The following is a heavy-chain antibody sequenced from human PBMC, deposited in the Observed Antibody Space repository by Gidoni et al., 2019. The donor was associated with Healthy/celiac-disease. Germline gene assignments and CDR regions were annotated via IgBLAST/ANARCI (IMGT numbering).Heavy chain of an antibody. Sequence: QITLKESGPTLVKPTQTLTLTCTFSGFSLSTSGVVVGWIRQPPGKALEWLALIYWDDDKRYSPSLKSRLTITKDTSKNQVVLTMTNMDPVDTATYYCAHRRGYSSSWYGEVSYYGMDVWGQGTTVTVSS. V-gene: IGHV2-5*02. CDR3: AHRRGYSSSWYGEVSYYGMDV. D-gene: IGHD6-13*01. CDR1: GFSLSTSGVV. J-gene: IGHJ6*02. CDR2: IYWDDDK.